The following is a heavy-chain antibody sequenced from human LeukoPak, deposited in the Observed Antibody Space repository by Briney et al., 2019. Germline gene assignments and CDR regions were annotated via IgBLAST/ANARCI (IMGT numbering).Heavy chain of an antibody. Sequence: PSETLSLTCAVYGGSFSGYYWSWIRQPPGKGLEWIGEINHSGSTNYNPSLKSRVTISVDTSKNQFSLKLSSVTAADTAVYYCARRRYYYYMDVWGKGPRSPSP. J-gene: IGHJ6*03. CDR1: GGSFSGYY. V-gene: IGHV4-34*01. CDR3: ARRRYYYYMDV. CDR2: INHSGST.